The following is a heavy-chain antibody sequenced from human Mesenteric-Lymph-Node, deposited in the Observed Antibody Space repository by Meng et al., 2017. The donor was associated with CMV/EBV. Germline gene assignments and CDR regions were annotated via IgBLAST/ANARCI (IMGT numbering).Heavy chain of an antibody. CDR1: GYTFSNYG. J-gene: IGHJ4*02. CDR2: ISAYNGNT. D-gene: IGHD1-1*01. V-gene: IGHV1-18*01. CDR3: ARSLGLESPNLDY. Sequence: CKASGYTFSNYGISWVRQAPGQGLEWMGWISAYNGNTNYAQKLQGRVTMTTDTSTSTAYMELRSLRSEDTAVYYCARSLGLESPNLDYWGQGTLVTVSS.